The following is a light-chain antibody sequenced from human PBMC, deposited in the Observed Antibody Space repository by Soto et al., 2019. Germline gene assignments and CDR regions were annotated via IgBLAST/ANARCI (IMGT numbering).Light chain of an antibody. Sequence: QSALAQPACVSGSPGQSITISCTGTSSDVGGYNYVSWYQQHPGKAPKLMIYEVSNRPSGVSNRFSGSKSGNTASLTISGLQAEDEADYYCSSHRSGNTYVFGTGTKVTVL. CDR2: EVS. CDR1: SSDVGGYNY. V-gene: IGLV2-14*01. CDR3: SSHRSGNTYV. J-gene: IGLJ1*01.